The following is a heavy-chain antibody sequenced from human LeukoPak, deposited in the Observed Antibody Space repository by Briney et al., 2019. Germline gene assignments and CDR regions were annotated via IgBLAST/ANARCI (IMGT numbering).Heavy chain of an antibody. J-gene: IGHJ5*02. V-gene: IGHV1-2*02. CDR1: GYTFIGYY. D-gene: IGHD3-10*01. CDR3: ARDVYGSGSYYKP. Sequence: ASVKVSCKASGYTFIGYYMHWVRQAPGQGLEWMGWINPNSGGTNYAQKFQGRVTMTRDTSISTAYMELSRLRSDDTAVYYCARDVYGSGSYYKPWGQGTLVTVSS. CDR2: INPNSGGT.